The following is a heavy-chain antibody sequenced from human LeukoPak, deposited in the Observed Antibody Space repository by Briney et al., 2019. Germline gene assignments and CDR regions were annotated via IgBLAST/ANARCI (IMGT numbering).Heavy chain of an antibody. D-gene: IGHD6-19*01. CDR2: IGTAADT. CDR1: GFTFSSYD. CDR3: AREIPVAGEWYFDL. V-gene: IGHV3-13*01. Sequence: GGSLRLSCAASGFTFSSYDMHWVRQITGKGLEWVSGIGTAADTYYPASVRGRFTISRENAKNSLFLQMNSLSAGDTAVYYCAREIPVAGEWYFDLWGRGTLVTVSS. J-gene: IGHJ2*01.